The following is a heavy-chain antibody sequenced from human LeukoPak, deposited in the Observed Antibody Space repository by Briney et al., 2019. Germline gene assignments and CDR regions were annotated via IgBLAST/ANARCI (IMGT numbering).Heavy chain of an antibody. D-gene: IGHD2-2*01. CDR2: INHSGST. V-gene: IGHV4-34*01. CDR1: GGSFSGYY. CDR3: ARVRYCSSTSCYEYGGLRYYYYGMDV. J-gene: IGHJ6*02. Sequence: SETLSLTCAVYGGSFSGYYWSWIRQPPGKGLEWIGEINHSGSTNYNPSLKSRVTISVDTSKNQFSLKLSSVTAADTAVYYCARVRYCSSTSCYEYGGLRYYYYGMDVWGQGTTVTVSS.